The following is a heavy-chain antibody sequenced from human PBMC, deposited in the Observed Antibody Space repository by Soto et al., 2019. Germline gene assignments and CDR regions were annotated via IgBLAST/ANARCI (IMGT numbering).Heavy chain of an antibody. CDR1: GFTFDDYA. CDR2: ISWNSGSI. CDR3: AKDLEYCSGGSCMGGDFQH. Sequence: GGSLRLSCAASGFTFDDYAMHWVRQAPGKGLEWVSGISWNSGSIGYADSVKGRFTISRDNAKNSLYLQMNSLRAEDMALYYCAKDLEYCSGGSCMGGDFQHWGQGTLVTVSS. J-gene: IGHJ1*01. V-gene: IGHV3-9*03. D-gene: IGHD2-15*01.